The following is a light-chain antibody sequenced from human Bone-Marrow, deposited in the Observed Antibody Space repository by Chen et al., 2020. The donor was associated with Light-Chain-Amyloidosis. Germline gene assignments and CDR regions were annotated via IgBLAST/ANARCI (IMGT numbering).Light chain of an antibody. CDR3: QQGYISPCT. CDR1: QTVLFSFNNKNY. CDR2: WAS. J-gene: IGKJ2*02. Sequence: DIVMTQSPDSLAVSLGERATINCKSSQTVLFSFNNKNYLNWYQQRPGQPPRLLIHWASARESGVPDRCSGRGSETDFTLPIRSLQAEDVAVYYCQQGYISPCTFGQGTKVEI. V-gene: IGKV4-1*01.